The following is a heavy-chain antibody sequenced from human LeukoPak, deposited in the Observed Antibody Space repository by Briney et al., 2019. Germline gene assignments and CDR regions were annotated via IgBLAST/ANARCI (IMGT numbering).Heavy chain of an antibody. Sequence: PSETLSLTCAVYGGSFSGYYWSWIRQPPGKGLEWIGEINHSGSTNYNPSLKSRVTILVDTSKNQFSLKLSSVTAADTAVYYCARGGVAGTWYYFDYWGQGTLVTVSS. CDR1: GGSFSGYY. D-gene: IGHD6-19*01. CDR2: INHSGST. CDR3: ARGGVAGTWYYFDY. V-gene: IGHV4-34*01. J-gene: IGHJ4*02.